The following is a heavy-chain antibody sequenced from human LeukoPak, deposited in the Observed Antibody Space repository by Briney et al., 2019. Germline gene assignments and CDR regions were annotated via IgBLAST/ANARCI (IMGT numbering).Heavy chain of an antibody. Sequence: SETLSLTCTVSGVSISTSTHYWAWIRQPPGKGLEWIASMFYRGSTYYNASLRSRVTLSVDTSMNQFSLKLNSVTAADTAIYYCARPPCSGAGCWRAFDIWGQGTLVTVSS. CDR2: MFYRGST. J-gene: IGHJ3*02. D-gene: IGHD2-15*01. CDR3: ARPPCSGAGCWRAFDI. V-gene: IGHV4-39*01. CDR1: GVSISTSTHY.